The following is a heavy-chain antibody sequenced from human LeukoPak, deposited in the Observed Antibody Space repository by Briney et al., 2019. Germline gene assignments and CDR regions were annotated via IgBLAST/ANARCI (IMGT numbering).Heavy chain of an antibody. J-gene: IGHJ4*02. CDR2: IYYSGST. CDR1: GGSISSGGYY. CDR3: ARHYSSDPFDY. Sequence: SQTLSLTCTVSGGSISSGGYYWSWIRQHPGRGLEWIGYIYYSGSTYYNPSLKSRVTISVDTSKNQFSLKLSSVTAADTAVYYCARHYSSDPFDYWGQGTLVTVSS. V-gene: IGHV4-31*03. D-gene: IGHD6-19*01.